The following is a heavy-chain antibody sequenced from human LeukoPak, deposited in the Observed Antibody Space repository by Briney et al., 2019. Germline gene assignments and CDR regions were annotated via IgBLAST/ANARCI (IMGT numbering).Heavy chain of an antibody. CDR1: GYTLTELT. CDR3: AVRGSIVGATTQFDY. Sequence: ASVKVSCKVSGYTLTELTMHWVRQAPGKGLEWMGGFDPEDGETIYPQKFQGRVTMTEDTYTDTAYMEVRRLRSEDTAVYYCAVRGSIVGATTQFDYWGQGTLVTVSS. V-gene: IGHV1-24*01. D-gene: IGHD1-26*01. CDR2: FDPEDGET. J-gene: IGHJ4*02.